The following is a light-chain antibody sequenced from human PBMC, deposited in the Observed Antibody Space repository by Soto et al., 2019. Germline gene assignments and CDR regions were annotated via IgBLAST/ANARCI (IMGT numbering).Light chain of an antibody. V-gene: IGKV3-11*01. CDR1: PSVSSY. CDR2: DTS. Sequence: EIVLTQSPATLSLSPGERATLSCRASPSVSSYLAWYQQKAGQAPRLLIYDTSNRDTGIPARFSGRGSGPDFTLTISSLEPEAFAVYYCQQRNNWPWTFGKGTKVAIK. CDR3: QQRNNWPWT. J-gene: IGKJ1*01.